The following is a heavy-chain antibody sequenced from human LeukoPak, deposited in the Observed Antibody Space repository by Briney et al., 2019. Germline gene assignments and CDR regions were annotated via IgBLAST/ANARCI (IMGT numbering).Heavy chain of an antibody. CDR1: GYTLTDYY. CDR3: ARGYYYDSSGYYQLDY. D-gene: IGHD3-22*01. Sequence: ASVKVSCKPSGYTLTDYYMHWVRQAPGQGLEWMGWINLNNDDTNYAQKFQGWVTMTRDTSISTAYMELSRLRSDDTAVYYCARGYYYDSSGYYQLDYWGQGTLVTVSS. V-gene: IGHV1-2*04. J-gene: IGHJ4*02. CDR2: INLNNDDT.